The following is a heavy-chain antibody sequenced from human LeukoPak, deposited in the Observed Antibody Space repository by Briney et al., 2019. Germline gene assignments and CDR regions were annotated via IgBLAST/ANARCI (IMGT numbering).Heavy chain of an antibody. J-gene: IGHJ6*03. CDR2: TNPNSGNT. D-gene: IGHD3-3*01. CDR1: GYTFTSYD. V-gene: IGHV1-8*03. CDR3: ARGPQYYDFYYYYMDV. Sequence: ASVKVSCKASGYTFTSYDINWVRQATGQGLEWMGWTNPNSGNTGYAQKFQGRVTITRNTSISTAYMELSSLRSEDTAVYYCARGPQYYDFYYYYMDVWGKGTTVTVSS.